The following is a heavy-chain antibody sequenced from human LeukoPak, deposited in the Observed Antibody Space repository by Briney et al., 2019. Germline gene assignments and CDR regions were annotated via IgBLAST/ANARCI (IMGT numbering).Heavy chain of an antibody. CDR3: ARDGEGVLGFDY. CDR1: GFTFSSYG. D-gene: IGHD2-8*02. J-gene: IGHJ4*02. Sequence: GGSLRLSCAASGFTFSSYGMHWVRQAPGKGLEWVAVISYDGSNLDYADSVKGRFTISRDNSKNTLYLQMNSLRAEDTAVYYCARDGEGVLGFDYWGQGTLVTVSS. V-gene: IGHV3-30-3*01. CDR2: ISYDGSNL.